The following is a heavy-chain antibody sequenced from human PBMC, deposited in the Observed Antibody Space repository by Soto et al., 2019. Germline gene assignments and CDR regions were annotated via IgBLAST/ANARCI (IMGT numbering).Heavy chain of an antibody. V-gene: IGHV3-30*18. CDR1: GFTFSSYG. CDR3: AKDKLYSSGGLRTDYYYGMDV. Sequence: QSGGSLRLSCAASGFTFSSYGMHWVRQAPGKGLEWVAVISYDGSNKYYADSVKGRFTISRDNSKNTLYLQMNSLRAEDTAVYYCAKDKLYSSGGLRTDYYYGMDVWGQGTTVTVSS. D-gene: IGHD6-25*01. CDR2: ISYDGSNK. J-gene: IGHJ6*02.